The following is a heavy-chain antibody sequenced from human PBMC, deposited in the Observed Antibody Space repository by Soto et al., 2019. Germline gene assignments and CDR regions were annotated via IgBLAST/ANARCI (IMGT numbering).Heavy chain of an antibody. D-gene: IGHD2-2*01. CDR1: GYTFTGYY. V-gene: IGHV1-2*02. CDR2: INPNNGGT. Sequence: ASVKVSCKASGYTFTGYYMHWVRQAPGQGLEWMGWINPNNGGTNYAQKFQGRVTMTRDTSISTAYMELSRLRSDDTAVYYCARYRCSSTSCYFSPYYYYGMDVWGQGTTVTVSS. CDR3: ARYRCSSTSCYFSPYYYYGMDV. J-gene: IGHJ6*02.